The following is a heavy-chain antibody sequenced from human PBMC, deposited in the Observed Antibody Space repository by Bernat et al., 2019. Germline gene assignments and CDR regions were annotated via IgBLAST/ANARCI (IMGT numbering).Heavy chain of an antibody. J-gene: IGHJ6*03. CDR1: GYTFTGYY. CDR3: ARDLDCSGGSCYYYYYYMDV. V-gene: IGHV1-2*06. D-gene: IGHD2-15*01. CDR2: INPNSGGT. Sequence: QVQLVQSGAEVKKPGASVKVSCKASGYTFTGYYMHWVRQAPGQGLEWMGRINPNSGGTNYAQKFQGRVTMTRDTSISTAYMELSRLRSDDTAVYYCARDLDCSGGSCYYYYYYMDVWGTGTTVTVSS.